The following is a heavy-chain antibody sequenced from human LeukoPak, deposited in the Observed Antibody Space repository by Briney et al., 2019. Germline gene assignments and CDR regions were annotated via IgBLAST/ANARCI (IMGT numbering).Heavy chain of an antibody. CDR1: GYTLTELS. D-gene: IGHD3-22*01. J-gene: IGHJ3*02. CDR3: ATKTRRSYCDSSPDAFDI. Sequence: ASVKVSCKVSGYTLTELSMHWVRQAPGKGLEWMGGFDPEDGETIYAQKFQGRVTMTEDTSTDTAYMELSSLRSEDTAVYYCATKTRRSYCDSSPDAFDIWGQGTMVTVSS. V-gene: IGHV1-24*01. CDR2: FDPEDGET.